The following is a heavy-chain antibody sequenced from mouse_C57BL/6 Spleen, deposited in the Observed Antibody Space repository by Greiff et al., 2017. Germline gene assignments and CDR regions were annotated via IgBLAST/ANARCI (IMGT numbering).Heavy chain of an antibody. CDR3: ARYETYYSNYFDV. J-gene: IGHJ1*03. V-gene: IGHV7-3*01. Sequence: EVLLLESGGGLVQPGGSLSLSCAASGFTFTDYYMSWVRQPPGKALEWLGFIRNNANGYTTEYSASVKGRFTISRDHSQSILYLQMNARRAEDSATYYCARYETYYSNYFDVWGTGTTVTVSS. CDR1: GFTFTDYY. CDR2: IRNNANGYTT. D-gene: IGHD2-5*01.